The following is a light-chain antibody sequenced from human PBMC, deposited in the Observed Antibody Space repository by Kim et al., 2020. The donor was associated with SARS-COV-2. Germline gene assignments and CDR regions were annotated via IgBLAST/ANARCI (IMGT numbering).Light chain of an antibody. V-gene: IGLV3-21*04. Sequence: SYELTQPPSVSVAPGKTARITCGGNNIGSKSVHWYQQKPGQAPVLVIYYDSDRPSGIPERVSGSNSGNTATLTISRVEAGDEADYYCQVWDSSGDHPVFG. CDR2: YDS. CDR1: NIGSKS. J-gene: IGLJ3*02. CDR3: QVWDSSGDHPV.